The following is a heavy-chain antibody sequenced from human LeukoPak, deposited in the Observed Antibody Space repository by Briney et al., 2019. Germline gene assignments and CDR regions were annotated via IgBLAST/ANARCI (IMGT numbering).Heavy chain of an antibody. J-gene: IGHJ3*02. CDR1: GYSFTNYW. D-gene: IGHD1-14*01. CDR2: IYPGDSGT. V-gene: IGHV5-51*01. CDR3: ARRRGSDNRAFDI. Sequence: RGESLKISCEGSGYSFTNYWIAWVRQMPGKGLEWMGIIYPGDSGTRYSPSFQGQVTISADKSISTAYLQWSSLKASDTAIYYCARRRGSDNRAFDIWGQGTMVTVSS.